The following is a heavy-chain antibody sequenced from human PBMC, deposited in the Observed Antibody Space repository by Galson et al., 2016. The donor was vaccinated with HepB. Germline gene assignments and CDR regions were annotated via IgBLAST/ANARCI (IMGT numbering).Heavy chain of an antibody. CDR3: TTYDYYDSSSHYYAGFDY. V-gene: IGHV3-15*01. J-gene: IGHJ4*02. D-gene: IGHD3-22*01. CDR1: GFTFSNAW. Sequence: SLRLSCAASGFTFSNAWMSWVRQAPRKGLEWVGRIRSNTDGGATDYAAPVKGRFTISRDDSKNTLYLQMNRLKTEDTAVYYCTTYDYYDSSSHYYAGFDYWGQGTLVTVSS. CDR2: IRSNTDGGAT.